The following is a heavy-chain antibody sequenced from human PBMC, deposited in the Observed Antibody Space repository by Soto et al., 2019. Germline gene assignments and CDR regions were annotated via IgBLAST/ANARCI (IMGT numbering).Heavy chain of an antibody. D-gene: IGHD4-17*01. V-gene: IGHV4-34*01. J-gene: IGHJ4*02. CDR1: GGSFSGYY. Sequence: SETLSLTCAVYGGSFSGYYWSWIRQPPGKGLEWIGEINHSGSTNYNPSLKSRVTISVDTSKNQFSLELSSVTAADTAVYYCARVGVTTVVKGIDYWGQGTLVTVSS. CDR3: ARVGVTTVVKGIDY. CDR2: INHSGST.